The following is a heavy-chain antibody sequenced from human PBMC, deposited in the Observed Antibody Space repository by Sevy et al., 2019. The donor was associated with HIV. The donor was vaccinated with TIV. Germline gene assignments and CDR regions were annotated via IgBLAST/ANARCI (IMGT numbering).Heavy chain of an antibody. CDR1: GFTFNDYY. Sequence: GGSLRLSCVVSGFTFNDYYMSWIRQAPGEGLEWVSHITTDGTSISYADSVKGRFTISRDNAKNSLYLQMSSLRAEDTAVYYCARGNPVYCVGGSCYRPLDYWGRGTLVTVSS. J-gene: IGHJ4*02. V-gene: IGHV3-11*01. D-gene: IGHD2-15*01. CDR3: ARGNPVYCVGGSCYRPLDY. CDR2: ITTDGTSI.